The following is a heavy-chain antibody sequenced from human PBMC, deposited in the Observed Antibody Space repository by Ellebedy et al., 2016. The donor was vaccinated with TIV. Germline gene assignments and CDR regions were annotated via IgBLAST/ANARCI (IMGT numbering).Heavy chain of an antibody. CDR1: GLIFSTYW. CDR3: ARVPLDGAVAGTVEVALDY. Sequence: GESLKISCAASGLIFSTYWMAWVRQAPGKGLEWVANIKEDGSEKYYVDSVKGRFTISRDNAKNSLYLQMNTLRAEDTAVYYCARVPLDGAVAGTVEVALDYWGQGTLVTVSS. CDR2: IKEDGSEK. D-gene: IGHD6-19*01. J-gene: IGHJ4*02. V-gene: IGHV3-7*03.